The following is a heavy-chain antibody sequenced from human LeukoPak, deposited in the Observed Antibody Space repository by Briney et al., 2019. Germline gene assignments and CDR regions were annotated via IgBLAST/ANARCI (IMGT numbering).Heavy chain of an antibody. CDR3: ARLNTAMVTHYYYYGMDV. D-gene: IGHD5-18*01. CDR2: FDPEDGET. CDR1: GYSFTSYW. V-gene: IGHV1-24*01. J-gene: IGHJ6*02. Sequence: GGSLKISCKGSGYSFTSYWIGWVRQAPGKGLEWMGGFDPEDGETIYAQKFQGRVTMTRDTSTSTVYMELSSLRSEDTAVYYCARLNTAMVTHYYYYGMDVWGQGTTVTVS.